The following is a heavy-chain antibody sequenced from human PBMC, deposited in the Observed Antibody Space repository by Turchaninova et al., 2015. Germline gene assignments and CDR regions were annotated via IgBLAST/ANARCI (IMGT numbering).Heavy chain of an antibody. J-gene: IGHJ4*02. V-gene: IGHV3-48*02. CDR1: GFTFTIYS. D-gene: IGHD1-1*01. CDR2: ITGDSPTI. Sequence: EVQLVDSGGGLVQPGGSLRLSCGASGFTFTIYSMNWVRQAPGKGLEWISYITGDSPTIYYADSVQGRFSISRDNARTSVYLQMNSLRDDDTAVYYCARSVEGNFDFWGQGTLVTVSS. CDR3: ARSVEGNFDF.